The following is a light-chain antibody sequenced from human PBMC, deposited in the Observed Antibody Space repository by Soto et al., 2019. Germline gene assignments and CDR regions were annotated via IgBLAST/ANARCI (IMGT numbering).Light chain of an antibody. CDR1: QGIGSA. Sequence: AAQLTQSPSSLSASVGDRVTISCRASQGIGSALAWYQQNPGKAPKVLIYDASSLKSGVPSRFSGSGSGTDFTLTISSLQPEDFATYYCQQFNSFPLTFGGGTKVEIK. CDR2: DAS. J-gene: IGKJ4*01. CDR3: QQFNSFPLT. V-gene: IGKV1-13*02.